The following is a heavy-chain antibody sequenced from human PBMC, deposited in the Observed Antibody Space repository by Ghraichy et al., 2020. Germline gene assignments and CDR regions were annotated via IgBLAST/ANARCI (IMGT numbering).Heavy chain of an antibody. V-gene: IGHV3-21*01. Sequence: LSLTCAASGFTFSSYSMNWVRQAPGKGLEWVSSISRSSSYIYYADSVKGRFTISRDNAKNSLYLQMNSLRAEDTAVYYCARAAGGATIFGVAYFDYWGQGTLVTVSS. CDR3: ARAAGGATIFGVAYFDY. CDR2: ISRSSSYI. D-gene: IGHD3-3*01. CDR1: GFTFSSYS. J-gene: IGHJ4*02.